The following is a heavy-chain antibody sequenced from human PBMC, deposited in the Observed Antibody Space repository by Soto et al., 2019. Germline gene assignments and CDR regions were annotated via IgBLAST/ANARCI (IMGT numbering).Heavy chain of an antibody. CDR3: ARGGFMHAFDM. Sequence: EVQLVESGGGLVQPGGSLRLSCAASGFTFSSYWIHWVRQAPGKGLVRVSRVNNDGSDTIYADSVKGRFTISRDNAKNTVYLQMSSLRDGDTALYFCARGGFMHAFDMWGQGTMVTVSS. D-gene: IGHD2-8*01. J-gene: IGHJ3*02. CDR1: GFTFSSYW. V-gene: IGHV3-74*01. CDR2: VNNDGSDT.